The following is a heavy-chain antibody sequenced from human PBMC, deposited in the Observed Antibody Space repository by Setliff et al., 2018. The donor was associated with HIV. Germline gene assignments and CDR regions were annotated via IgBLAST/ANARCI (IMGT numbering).Heavy chain of an antibody. CDR1: GYIFTDYY. CDR3: ARDWAEDYYGSGSFQY. J-gene: IGHJ1*01. V-gene: IGHV1-2*06. D-gene: IGHD3-10*01. CDR2: INPNSGGT. Sequence: ASVKVSCKASGYIFTDYYMHWVRQAPGQGLEWMGRINPNSGGTNYAQKFQGRVTMTRDTSISTAYMELSRLRSDDTAVYYCARDWAEDYYGSGSFQYWGQGTLVTVSS.